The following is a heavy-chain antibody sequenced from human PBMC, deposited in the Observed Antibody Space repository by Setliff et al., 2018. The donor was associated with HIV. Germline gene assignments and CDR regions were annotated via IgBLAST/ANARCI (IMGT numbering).Heavy chain of an antibody. D-gene: IGHD3-9*01. CDR2: ISSSSRSK. CDR3: ARDSSRGYLDWLSLKYYYSYYIDV. V-gene: IGHV3-21*01. Sequence: AGGSLRLSCEASGFTFSTYSMNWVRQAPGKGLEWVSSISSSSRSKYYADSVKGRFTISRDNAKNSLYLQMSSLRAEDTAVYYCARDSSRGYLDWLSLKYYYSYYIDVWGKGTTVTVSS. J-gene: IGHJ6*03. CDR1: GFTFSTYS.